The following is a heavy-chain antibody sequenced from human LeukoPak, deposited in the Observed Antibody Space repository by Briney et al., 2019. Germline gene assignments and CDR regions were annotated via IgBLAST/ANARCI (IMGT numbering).Heavy chain of an antibody. CDR1: GFTFSSYA. Sequence: GGSLRLSCAASGFTFSSYAMSWVRQAPGKGLEWVSTITDSGGNTYYADSVRGRFTISRDNSKNTLYLQMNSLRAEDTAIYYCAKFGSYGGHWGQGTLVTVSS. CDR3: AKFGSYGGH. CDR2: ITDSGGNT. J-gene: IGHJ4*02. D-gene: IGHD5-18*01. V-gene: IGHV3-23*01.